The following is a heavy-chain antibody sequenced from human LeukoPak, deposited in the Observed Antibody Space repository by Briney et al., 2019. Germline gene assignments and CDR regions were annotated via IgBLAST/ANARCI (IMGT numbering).Heavy chain of an antibody. CDR1: GFTFSSYS. V-gene: IGHV3-21*01. Sequence: PGGSLRLSCAASGFTFSSYSMNWVRQAPGKGLEWVSSISSSSSYIYYADSVKGRFTISRDNAKNSLYLQMNSLRAEDTAVYYCARSWALGENWFDPWGQGTLVTVSS. CDR2: ISSSSSYI. CDR3: ARSWALGENWFDP. D-gene: IGHD3-16*01. J-gene: IGHJ5*02.